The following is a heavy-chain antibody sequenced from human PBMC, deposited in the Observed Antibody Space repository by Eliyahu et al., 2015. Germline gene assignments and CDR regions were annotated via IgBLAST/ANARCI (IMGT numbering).Heavy chain of an antibody. CDR3: ARDPSGYFDL. CDR1: GGSIXRYX. CDR2: IYYSGST. V-gene: IGHV4-59*01. Sequence: QVQLQESGPGLVKPSETLSLTCTXSGGSIXRYXWSWXRQPPGKGLEWIGYIYYSGSTNYNPSLKSRVTISVDTSKNQFSLKLSSVTAADTAVYYCARDPSGYFDLWGRGTLVTVSS. J-gene: IGHJ2*01. D-gene: IGHD3-3*01.